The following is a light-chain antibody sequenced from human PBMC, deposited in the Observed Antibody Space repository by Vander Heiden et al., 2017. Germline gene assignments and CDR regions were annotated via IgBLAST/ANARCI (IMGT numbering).Light chain of an antibody. V-gene: IGLV3-1*01. CDR3: QAWDTNTAP. CDR2: QRD. CDR1: KLRAKD. J-gene: IGLJ3*02. Sequence: SYELTQPPSVSVSPGQTARITCSGDKLRAKDVSWYQHKPGQSPVLVMYQRDKRPSEIPERFSGSNSGNTATLTISGTQAMDEADYYCQAWDTNTAPFGGGTKLTVL.